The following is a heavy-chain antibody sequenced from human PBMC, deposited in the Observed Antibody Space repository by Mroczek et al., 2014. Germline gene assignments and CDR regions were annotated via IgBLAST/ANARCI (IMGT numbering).Heavy chain of an antibody. D-gene: IGHD3-3*01. CDR3: ASGDVFWSGRGYGMDV. CDR1: DSPSVAML. V-gene: IGHV3-30-3*01. CDR2: ISYDGSNK. J-gene: IGHJ6*02. Sequence: SGGGRGPAWEVPSRLSSCSLSDSPSVAMLCTGSGHGVQARGVEWVAVISYDGSNKYYADSVKGRFTISRDNSKNTLYLQMNSLRAEDTAVYYCASGDVFWSGRGYGMDVWGQGTTVTVSS.